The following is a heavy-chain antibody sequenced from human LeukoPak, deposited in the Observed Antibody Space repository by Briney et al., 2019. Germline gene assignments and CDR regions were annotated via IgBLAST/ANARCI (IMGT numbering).Heavy chain of an antibody. CDR2: IIPILGIA. D-gene: IGHD5-18*01. V-gene: IGHV1-69*02. J-gene: IGHJ3*02. CDR3: ARAERGYSYGTDAFDI. CDR1: GGTFSIYT. Sequence: SVKVSCKASGGTFSIYTISWVRQAPGQGLEWMGRIIPILGIANYAQKFQGRVTITADKSTSTAYMELSSLRSEDTAVYYCARAERGYSYGTDAFDIWGQGTMVTVSS.